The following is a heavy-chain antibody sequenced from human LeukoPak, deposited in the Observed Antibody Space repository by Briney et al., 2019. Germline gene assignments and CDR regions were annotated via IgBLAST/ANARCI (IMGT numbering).Heavy chain of an antibody. CDR3: ARNNWGSSWYYFDY. V-gene: IGHV4-59*05. CDR2: IYYSGST. CDR1: GASISSHF. D-gene: IGHD6-13*01. Sequence: SETLSLTCIVSGASISSHFWTWIRQPPGKGLEWIGSIYYSGSTYYNPSLKSRVTISVDTPKNQFSLKLSSVTAADTAVYYCARNNWGSSWYYFDYWGQGTLVTVSS. J-gene: IGHJ4*02.